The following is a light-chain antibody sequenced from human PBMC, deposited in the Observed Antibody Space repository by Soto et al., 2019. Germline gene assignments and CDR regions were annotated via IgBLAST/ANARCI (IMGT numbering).Light chain of an antibody. J-gene: IGKJ1*01. CDR3: KQYNSLWT. CDR1: QSISSW. V-gene: IGKV1-5*01. Sequence: DIQMTQSPSTLSASVGDRVTITCRASQSISSWLAWYQQKPGKAPRLLIYDASYLERGVPSRFSDSGSWTEFTLPISVLQADDLVTYCCKQYNSLWTFGQGTKVEI. CDR2: DAS.